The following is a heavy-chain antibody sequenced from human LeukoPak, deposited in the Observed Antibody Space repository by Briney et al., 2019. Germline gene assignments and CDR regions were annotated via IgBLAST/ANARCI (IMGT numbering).Heavy chain of an antibody. V-gene: IGHV4-34*01. CDR3: AREWGHGDFDY. CDR2: INHSGST. D-gene: IGHD1-26*01. CDR1: GGSFSGYN. J-gene: IGHJ4*02. Sequence: RTSATLSLTSAVYGGSFSGYNWNWIRQPPGKGLEWIGEINHSGSTNYNPSLKSRVTISVDTSKNQFSLRLSSVTAADTAVYYCAREWGHGDFDYWGQGTLVTVSS.